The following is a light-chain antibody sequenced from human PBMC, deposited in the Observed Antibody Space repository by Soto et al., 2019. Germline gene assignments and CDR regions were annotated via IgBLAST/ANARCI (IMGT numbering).Light chain of an antibody. CDR2: GAS. Sequence: EIVLTQSPGTLSLSPGESAALSCRASQNVASRKLAWYQQKRGQAPRLLIHGASNRATGTPDRFSGSGSGTDFTLTISRLEPVDFAVYYCQQYDTSPRTFGQGTNLDI. CDR3: QQYDTSPRT. CDR1: QNVASRK. J-gene: IGKJ2*01. V-gene: IGKV3-20*01.